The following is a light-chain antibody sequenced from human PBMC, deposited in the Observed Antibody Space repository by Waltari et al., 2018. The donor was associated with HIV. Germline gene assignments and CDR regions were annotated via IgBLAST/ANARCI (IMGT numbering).Light chain of an antibody. V-gene: IGLV2-8*01. J-gene: IGLJ3*02. Sequence: QSALTQPPSASGSPGQSVTISCTGTSSDVGGYKYVSWYHKHLGRAPKLIIYEVTKRPSGVPDRCFGSKSGNTASLTVSGLQADDEADYYCSSYAASSNLVFGGGTKLTVL. CDR1: SSDVGGYKY. CDR3: SSYAASSNLV. CDR2: EVT.